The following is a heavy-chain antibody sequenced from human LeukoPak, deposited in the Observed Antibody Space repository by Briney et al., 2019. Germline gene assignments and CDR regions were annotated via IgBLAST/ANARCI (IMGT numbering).Heavy chain of an antibody. CDR2: INPNSGGT. V-gene: IGHV1-2*02. J-gene: IGHJ3*02. D-gene: IGHD3-22*01. CDR1: GYTFTGYY. Sequence: ASVKVSCKASGYTFTGYYMHWVRQAPGQGLEWMGWINPNSGGTNYAQKFQGRVTMTRDTSISTAYMELSRLRSDDTAVYYCARGITMIVGRTDAFDIWGQGTMVTVSS. CDR3: ARGITMIVGRTDAFDI.